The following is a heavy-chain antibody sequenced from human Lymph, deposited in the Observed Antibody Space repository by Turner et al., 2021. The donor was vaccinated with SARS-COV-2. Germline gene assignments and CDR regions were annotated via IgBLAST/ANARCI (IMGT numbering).Heavy chain of an antibody. CDR3: AKGIRGVIIPEAFDI. CDR2: ISVSGGST. Sequence: EVQLLDSGGGLVPPGGSMILSCAASGFTFSSYAMSWVRQAPGKGLEWVASISVSGGSTYYADSVKGRFTISRDNSKNTLYLQMNSLRAEDTAVYYCAKGIRGVIIPEAFDIWGQGTMVTISS. V-gene: IGHV3-23*01. CDR1: GFTFSSYA. D-gene: IGHD3-10*01. J-gene: IGHJ3*02.